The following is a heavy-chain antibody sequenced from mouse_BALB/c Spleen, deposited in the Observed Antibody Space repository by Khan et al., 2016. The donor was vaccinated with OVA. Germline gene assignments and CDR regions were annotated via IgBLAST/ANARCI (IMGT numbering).Heavy chain of an antibody. V-gene: IGHV3-2*02. Sequence: EVQLVESGPGLVKPSQSLSLTCTVTGYSITSGYAWNWIRQFPGNKLEWMGYMSYSGFTNYHPSLKRRISITRATSKNQFFLQLSSVTTEDTATYYCARSKYYGYYFDYWGQGATLTVSS. CDR2: MSYSGFT. CDR1: GYSITSGYA. J-gene: IGHJ2*01. CDR3: ARSKYYGYYFDY. D-gene: IGHD1-1*01.